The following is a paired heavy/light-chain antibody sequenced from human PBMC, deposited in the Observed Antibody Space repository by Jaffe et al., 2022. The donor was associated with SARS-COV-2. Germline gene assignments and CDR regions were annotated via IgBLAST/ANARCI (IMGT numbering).Light chain of an antibody. J-gene: IGLJ2*01. CDR1: ILAKRY. CDR2: KDS. CDR3: YSAADNKGVI. V-gene: IGLV3-27*01. Sequence: SYELTQSSSVSVSPGQTARITCSGDILAKRYARWFQRKPGQAPLLLIYKDSERSSGIPERFSGSSSGSTVALTITDVQVEDEAEYFCYSAADNKGVIFGGGTRLTVL.
Heavy chain of an antibody. CDR1: GFTFSHYN. Sequence: DVQLVESGGHLAQPGGSLRLSCSGSGFTFSHYNMTWVRQAPGKGLEWVSSISDSGDKTYYPDAVPGRFIISRDNSKSTLFLQLNNLRPEDTALYFCTRGFNGDSDFWGRGTQVTVSS. V-gene: IGHV3-23*04. CDR3: TRGFNGDSDF. J-gene: IGHJ4*02. CDR2: ISDSGDKT.